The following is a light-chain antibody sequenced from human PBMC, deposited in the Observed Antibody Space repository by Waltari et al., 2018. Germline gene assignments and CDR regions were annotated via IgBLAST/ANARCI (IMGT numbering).Light chain of an antibody. CDR2: GVS. J-gene: IGKJ4*01. CDR1: KGISKF. CDR3: QQYKTFPLT. Sequence: DIQMTQSPSSLAASVGDRVTITCRASKGISKFLAWFRQKDGKAPESLIYGVSSLQSGVPSRFSGSGSGTDFTLTISSLQPEDFASYYCQQYKTFPLTFGGGTKVEIK. V-gene: IGKV1-16*01.